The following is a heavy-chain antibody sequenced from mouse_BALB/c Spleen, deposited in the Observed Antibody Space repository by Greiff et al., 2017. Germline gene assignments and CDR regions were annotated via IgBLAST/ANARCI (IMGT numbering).Heavy chain of an antibody. CDR1: GFTFNAYA. CDR2: IRSKSNNYAT. V-gene: IGHV10-1*02. CDR3: VDGNYGGLFAY. Sequence: EMQLVESGGGLVQPTGSLKLSCADSGFTFNAYAMNWVRQAPGKGLEWIARIRSKSNNYATFYADLVKVRCTISRDDSQSMLYLQMTNLKTEDTAMYYCVDGNYGGLFAYWGQGTLVTVSA. D-gene: IGHD2-1*01. J-gene: IGHJ3*01.